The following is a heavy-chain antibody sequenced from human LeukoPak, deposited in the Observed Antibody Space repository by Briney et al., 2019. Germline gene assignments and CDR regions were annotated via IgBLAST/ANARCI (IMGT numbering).Heavy chain of an antibody. Sequence: ASETLSLTCTVSGGSISSYYWSWIRQPPGKGLEWIGYIYYSGSTNYNPSLKSRVTISVDTSKNQFSLKLSSETAADTAVYYCARGYGSGSYWTLFDYWGQGTLVTVSS. J-gene: IGHJ4*02. CDR2: IYYSGST. V-gene: IGHV4-59*01. CDR1: GGSISSYY. D-gene: IGHD3-10*01. CDR3: ARGYGSGSYWTLFDY.